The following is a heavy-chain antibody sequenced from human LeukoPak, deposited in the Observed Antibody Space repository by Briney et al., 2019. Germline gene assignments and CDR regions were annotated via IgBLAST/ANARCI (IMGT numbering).Heavy chain of an antibody. D-gene: IGHD3-16*02. CDR1: GFTFSSYG. Sequence: GRSLRLSCAASGFTFSSYGMHWVRQAPGKGLEWVAVISYDGSNKYYADSVKGRFTISRDNSKNTLYLQMNSLRAEDTAVYHCAKEFIMITFGGVIGDAFDIWGQGTMVTVSS. CDR3: AKEFIMITFGGVIGDAFDI. V-gene: IGHV3-30*18. J-gene: IGHJ3*02. CDR2: ISYDGSNK.